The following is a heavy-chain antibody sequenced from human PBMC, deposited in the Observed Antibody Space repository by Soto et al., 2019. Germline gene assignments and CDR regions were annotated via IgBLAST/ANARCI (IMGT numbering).Heavy chain of an antibody. CDR2: IWFDGSDE. D-gene: IGHD6-19*01. Sequence: QVQLVESGGGVVQPGRSLRLSCAASGFTFTNYGMHWVRQAPGKGLEWVALIWFDGSDEYYADSVKGRFTISRDNSKNTLYLQMDSLRVEDTAVYYCARDPRISYTGGWPNWFDPWGQGTLVTVSS. CDR3: ARDPRISYTGGWPNWFDP. V-gene: IGHV3-33*01. CDR1: GFTFTNYG. J-gene: IGHJ5*02.